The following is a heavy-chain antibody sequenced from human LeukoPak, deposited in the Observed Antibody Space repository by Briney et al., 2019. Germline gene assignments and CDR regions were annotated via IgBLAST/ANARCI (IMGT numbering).Heavy chain of an antibody. D-gene: IGHD6-19*01. V-gene: IGHV3-30*04. CDR2: ISYDGRNT. CDR1: GLIFGGYA. CDR3: ARAYKDRSLAGKKEFFQH. J-gene: IGHJ1*01. Sequence: GRSLRLSCAASGLIFGGYAMHWVRQVPGEGLEWVAIISYDGRNTYYADSAKGRFTISRDNANNFLYLQMNSLRAEDTALYYCARAYKDRSLAGKKEFFQHWGQGTLVTVSS.